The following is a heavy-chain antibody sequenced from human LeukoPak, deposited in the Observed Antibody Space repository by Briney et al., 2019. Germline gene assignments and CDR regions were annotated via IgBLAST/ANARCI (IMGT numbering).Heavy chain of an antibody. D-gene: IGHD5-18*01. J-gene: IGHJ5*02. CDR3: AKGAGGFSYYNWFDP. Sequence: SETLSLTCTVSGGSISSSPYYWGWIRQPPGKGLEWIGSIYYSGTTHYNPSLESRVTISVDTSKNQFPLKLASVTAADTAIYYCAKGAGGFSYYNWFDPWGQGTLVTVSS. V-gene: IGHV4-39*06. CDR1: GGSISSSPYY. CDR2: IYYSGTT.